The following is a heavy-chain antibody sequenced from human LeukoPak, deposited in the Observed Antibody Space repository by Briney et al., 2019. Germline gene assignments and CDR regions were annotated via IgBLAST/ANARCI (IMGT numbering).Heavy chain of an antibody. V-gene: IGHV3-48*03. CDR2: ISSSGSTI. J-gene: IGHJ3*02. CDR3: ARAKRNGFDI. CDR1: GFTFSSYE. Sequence: PGGSLRLSCAASGFTFSSYEMNWVRQAPGKGLEWVSYISSSGSTIYYADSVKGRFTISRDNAKNSLFLQMNSLRAEDTAVYYCARAKRNGFDIWGQGTMVTVSS.